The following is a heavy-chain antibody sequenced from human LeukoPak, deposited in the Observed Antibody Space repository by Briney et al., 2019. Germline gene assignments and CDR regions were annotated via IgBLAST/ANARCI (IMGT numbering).Heavy chain of an antibody. CDR3: ARIGGYSSSWYGTPLVGYYYGMDV. J-gene: IGHJ6*02. D-gene: IGHD6-13*01. CDR1: GFTFGTYW. V-gene: IGHV3-7*01. Sequence: GGSLRLSCAAYGFTFGTYWMSWVRQAPGKGLEWVANIKQDGSEKYYVDSVKGRFTISRDNAKNSLYLQMNSLRAEDTAVYYCARIGGYSSSWYGTPLVGYYYGMDVWGQGTTVTVSS. CDR2: IKQDGSEK.